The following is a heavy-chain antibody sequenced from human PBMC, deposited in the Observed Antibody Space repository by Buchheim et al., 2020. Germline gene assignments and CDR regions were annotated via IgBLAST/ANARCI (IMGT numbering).Heavy chain of an antibody. Sequence: QVQLQQWGAGLLKPSETLSLTCAVYGESFSSYYWSWIRQPPGKGLEWIGEINHNGGTNYNPSLKSRVTISDDTSKNQLFMRLRSVTAADTAVYYCASRGDYWGQGTL. CDR1: GESFSSYY. D-gene: IGHD1-26*01. J-gene: IGHJ4*02. V-gene: IGHV4-34*01. CDR2: INHNGGT. CDR3: ASRGDY.